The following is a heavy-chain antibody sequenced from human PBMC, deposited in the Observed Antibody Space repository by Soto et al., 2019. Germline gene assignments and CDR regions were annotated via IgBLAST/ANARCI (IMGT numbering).Heavy chain of an antibody. D-gene: IGHD4-4*01. J-gene: IGHJ4*02. CDR2: TNPSGSS. Sequence: VQLQQWGAGLLKPSETLSLTCAVYGGSFSGYHWSWFRQPPGKGLEWNGETNPSGSSNYTPSLKSRVTISVDTSKNQFSLNLSSVTAADTAVYYCATFVGATTVTRGSPRDYWGQGTLVTVSS. CDR3: ATFVGATTVTRGSPRDY. CDR1: GGSFSGYH. V-gene: IGHV4-34*01.